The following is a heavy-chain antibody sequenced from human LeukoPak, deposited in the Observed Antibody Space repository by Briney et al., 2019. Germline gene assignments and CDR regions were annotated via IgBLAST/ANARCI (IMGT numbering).Heavy chain of an antibody. D-gene: IGHD6-19*01. CDR1: GFTVSSNY. Sequence: GGSLRLSCAASGFTVSSNYMSWVRQAPGKGLEWVSVIYIDGNTYYADSVKGRLTISRDNSKNTLYLQMNSLRAEDTAVYFCARDRGSAWYDYWGQGTLVTVSS. V-gene: IGHV3-66*01. CDR3: ARDRGSAWYDY. J-gene: IGHJ4*02. CDR2: IYIDGNT.